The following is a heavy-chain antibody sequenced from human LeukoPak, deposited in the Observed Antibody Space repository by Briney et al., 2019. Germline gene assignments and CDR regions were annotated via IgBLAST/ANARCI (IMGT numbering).Heavy chain of an antibody. V-gene: IGHV1-69*05. CDR2: SNPIIGMV. D-gene: IGHD3-10*01. CDR1: GDTFSTYA. CDR3: ARVSVGYGSGSYFTLDY. Sequence: ASVKVSCKASGDTFSTYAVNWVRQAPGQGLEWMGGSNPIIGMVTYAQKFQGRVTITTDESTSTAYMELSSLRSEDTAVYYCARVSVGYGSGSYFTLDYWGQGTLVTVSS. J-gene: IGHJ4*02.